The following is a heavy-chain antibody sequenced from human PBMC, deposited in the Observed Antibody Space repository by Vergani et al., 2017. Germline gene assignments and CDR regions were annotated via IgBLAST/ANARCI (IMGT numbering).Heavy chain of an antibody. J-gene: IGHJ6*02. D-gene: IGHD5-12*01. V-gene: IGHV1-46*03. CDR2: INHSGGST. CDR1: GYTFTSYY. CDR3: AREDMVATIPEDV. Sequence: QVQLVQSGAEVKKPGASVKVSCKASGYTFTSYYMHWVRQAPGQGLEWMGIINHSGGSTSYAQKFQGRVTMTRDTSTSTVYMELSSLRSEDTAVYYWAREDMVATIPEDVWGQGTTVTVSS.